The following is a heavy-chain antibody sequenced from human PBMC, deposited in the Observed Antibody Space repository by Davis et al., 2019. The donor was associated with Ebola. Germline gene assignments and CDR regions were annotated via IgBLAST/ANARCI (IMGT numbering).Heavy chain of an antibody. Sequence: MPSETLSLTCTVSGGSISSYYWSWIRQPPGKGLEWIGYIYHSGSTNYNPSLKSRVTISVDKSKNQFSLKLSSVTAADTAVYYCARDRGMVRGVGFDYWGQGTLVTVSS. J-gene: IGHJ4*02. V-gene: IGHV4-59*12. CDR3: ARDRGMVRGVGFDY. CDR1: GGSISSYY. D-gene: IGHD3-10*01. CDR2: IYHSGST.